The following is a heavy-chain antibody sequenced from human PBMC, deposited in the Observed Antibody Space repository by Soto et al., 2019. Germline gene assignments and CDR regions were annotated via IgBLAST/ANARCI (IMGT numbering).Heavy chain of an antibody. CDR3: ARGWLQLDYYYYGMDV. CDR2: IIPTFGTA. V-gene: IGHV1-69*06. J-gene: IGHJ6*02. Sequence: EASVKVSCKASGGTFSSYAISWVRQAPGQGLEWMGGIIPTFGTANYAQKFQGRVTITADKSTSTAYMELSSLRSEDTAVYYCARGWLQLDYYYYGMDVWGQGTTVTVSS. CDR1: GGTFSSYA. D-gene: IGHD6-6*01.